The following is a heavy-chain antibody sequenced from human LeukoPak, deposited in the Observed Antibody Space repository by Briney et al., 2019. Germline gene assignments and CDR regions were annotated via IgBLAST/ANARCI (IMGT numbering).Heavy chain of an antibody. J-gene: IGHJ4*02. Sequence: GGSLRLSYAASGFTFSGSAMHWVRQASGKGLEWVGRIRSKANSYATAYAASVKGRFTISRDDSKNTAYLQMNSLKTEDTAVYYCTRLYGDYAYYFDYWGQGTLVTVSS. V-gene: IGHV3-73*01. CDR2: IRSKANSYAT. D-gene: IGHD4-17*01. CDR1: GFTFSGSA. CDR3: TRLYGDYAYYFDY.